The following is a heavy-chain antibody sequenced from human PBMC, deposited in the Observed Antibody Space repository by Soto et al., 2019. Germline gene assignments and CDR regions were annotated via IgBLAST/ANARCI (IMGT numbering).Heavy chain of an antibody. CDR1: GFTFSSYA. J-gene: IGHJ4*02. CDR2: ISGSGGST. CDR3: ATSRTSHY. V-gene: IGHV3-23*01. Sequence: EVQLLESGGGLVQPGGSLRLSCAASGFTFSSYAMSWVRQAPGKGLEWVSAISGSGGSTYYADYVKGRFTISRDKSKNPLYLQVHSLKAEHTALYYCATSRTSHYLGQGTLVTVSP.